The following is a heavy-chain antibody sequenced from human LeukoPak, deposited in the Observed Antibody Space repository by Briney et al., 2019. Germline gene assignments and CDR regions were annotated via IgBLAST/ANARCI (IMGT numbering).Heavy chain of an antibody. CDR2: VSSSSSTR. Sequence: GGSLRLSCAASGFTFSSYNMNWVRQAPGKGLEWVSYVSSSSSTRYYADSVKGRFTISRDNDKNSLYLQMNSLRDEDTAVYYCARGSHESAAALDYWGQGTLVSVSS. CDR3: ARGSHESAAALDY. D-gene: IGHD6-13*01. J-gene: IGHJ4*02. CDR1: GFTFSSYN. V-gene: IGHV3-48*02.